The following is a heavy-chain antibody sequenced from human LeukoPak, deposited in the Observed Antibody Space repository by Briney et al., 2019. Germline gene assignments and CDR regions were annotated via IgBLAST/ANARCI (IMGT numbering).Heavy chain of an antibody. CDR1: GYTFTSNY. J-gene: IGHJ4*02. D-gene: IGHD3-10*01. CDR2: IYPRDGST. CDR3: ARGLSWFGEKRGYYFDY. V-gene: IGHV1-46*01. Sequence: ASVKVSCKASGYTFTSNYIHWVRQAPGQGLEWMGMIYPRDGSTSYAQKFQGRVTITADESTSTAYMELSSLRSEDTAVYYCARGLSWFGEKRGYYFDYWGQGTLVTVSS.